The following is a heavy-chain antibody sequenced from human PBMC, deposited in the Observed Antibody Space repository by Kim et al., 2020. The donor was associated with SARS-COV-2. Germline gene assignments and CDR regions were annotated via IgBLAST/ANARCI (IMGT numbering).Heavy chain of an antibody. CDR2: INAGNGNT. CDR3: ARGVQVDDYYYGSGSYYNPFDY. V-gene: IGHV1-3*01. Sequence: ASVKVSCKASGYTFTSYAMHWVRQAPGQRLEWMGWINAGNGNTKYSQKFQGRATITRDTSASTAYMELSSLRSEDTAVYYCARGVQVDDYYYGSGSYYNPFDYWGQGTLVTVSS. D-gene: IGHD3-10*01. J-gene: IGHJ4*02. CDR1: GYTFTSYA.